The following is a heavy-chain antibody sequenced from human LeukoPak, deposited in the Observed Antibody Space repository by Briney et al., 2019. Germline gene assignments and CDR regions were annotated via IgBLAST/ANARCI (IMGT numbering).Heavy chain of an antibody. D-gene: IGHD2-2*01. V-gene: IGHV3-64*01. CDR2: ISSNGGST. CDR1: GFTFSSYA. Sequence: GGSLRLSCAASGFTFSSYAMHWVRQAPGKGLEYVSAISSNGGSTYYANSVKGRFTISRDNSKNTLYLQMGSLRAEDMAVYHCARARGGEYHFDYWGQGTLVTVSS. J-gene: IGHJ4*02. CDR3: ARARGGEYHFDY.